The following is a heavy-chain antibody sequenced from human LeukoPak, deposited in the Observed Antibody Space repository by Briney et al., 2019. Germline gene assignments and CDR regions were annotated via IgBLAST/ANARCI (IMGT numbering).Heavy chain of an antibody. CDR1: GGSIGEYY. CDR2: IYYSGST. CDR3: ASHMTTDYFDY. Sequence: PSETLSLTCNVFGGSIGEYYWGWIRQPPGKGLEWIGSIYYSGSTYYNPSLKSRVTISVDTSKNQFSLKLSSVTAADTAVYYCASHMTTDYFDYWGQGTLVTVSS. D-gene: IGHD4-17*01. V-gene: IGHV4-39*07. J-gene: IGHJ4*02.